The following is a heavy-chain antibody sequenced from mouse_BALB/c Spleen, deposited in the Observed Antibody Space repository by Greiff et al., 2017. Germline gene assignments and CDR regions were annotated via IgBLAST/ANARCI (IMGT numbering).Heavy chain of an antibody. V-gene: IGHV5-6-5*01. CDR3: ARGRDGYRFAY. CDR2: ISSGGST. CDR1: GFTFSSYA. J-gene: IGHJ3*01. Sequence: EVQVVESGGGLVKPGGSLKLSCAASGFTFSSYAMSWVRQTPEKRLEWVASISSGGSTYYPDSVKGRFTISRDNARNILYLQMSSLRSEDTAMYYCARGRDGYRFAYWGQGTLVTVSA. D-gene: IGHD2-3*01.